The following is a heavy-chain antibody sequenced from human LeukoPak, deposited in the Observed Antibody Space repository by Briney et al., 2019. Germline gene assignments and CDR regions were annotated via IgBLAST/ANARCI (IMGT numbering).Heavy chain of an antibody. D-gene: IGHD3-10*01. CDR2: ISGSGVAT. J-gene: IGHJ6*02. Sequence: GGSLRLSCAASGFTFSNYAMSWVRQAPGKGLEWVSVISGSGVATDYADSVKGRFTISRDNSKNTLFLQMNSLRAEDTAVYYCAKDPQPSVRMLRGIMVVWGQGTTVTVSS. CDR3: AKDPQPSVRMLRGIMVV. CDR1: GFTFSNYA. V-gene: IGHV3-23*01.